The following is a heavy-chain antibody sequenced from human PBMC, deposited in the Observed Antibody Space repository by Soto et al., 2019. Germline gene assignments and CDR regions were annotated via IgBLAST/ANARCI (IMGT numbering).Heavy chain of an antibody. D-gene: IGHD6-13*01. J-gene: IGHJ4*02. V-gene: IGHV4-59*01. CDR1: GGSISSYY. CDR3: ARGIAAGILFDY. CDR2: IYYSGST. Sequence: QVQLQESGPGLVKPSETLSLTCTVSGGSISSYYWSWIRQPPGKGLEWIGYIYYSGSTNYNPSLKSRLTISVDTSKNPFSLKRSAVTAADTAVYYCARGIAAGILFDYWGQGTLVTVSS.